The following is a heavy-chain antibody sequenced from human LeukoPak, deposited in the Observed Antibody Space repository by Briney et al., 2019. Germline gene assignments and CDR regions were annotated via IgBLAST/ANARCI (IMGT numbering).Heavy chain of an antibody. CDR1: GGSFSSHY. J-gene: IGHJ6*04. V-gene: IGHV4-34*01. Sequence: SETLSLTCGVSGGSFSSHYWTWIRQPPGKGLEWIGEINPRGSTNYNPSLESRVTVSADTSRNQLSLSLTSVTAADSAVYFCARGLRQGSAWSWGPKEKSYQYMDVWGTGTTVNVSS. CDR3: ARGLRQGSAWSWGPKEKSYQYMDV. CDR2: INPRGST. D-gene: IGHD6-19*01.